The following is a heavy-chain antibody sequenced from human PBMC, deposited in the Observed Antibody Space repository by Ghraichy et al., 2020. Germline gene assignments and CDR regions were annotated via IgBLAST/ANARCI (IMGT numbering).Heavy chain of an antibody. CDR1: GYTVTSYG. CDR3: ARDLYDYVWGSYRYKASQVPVY. Sequence: ASVKVSCKAAGYTVTSYGISWVRQAPGQGLEWMGWISAYNGNTNYAQKLQGRVTMTTDTSTSTAYMELRSLRSDDTAVYYCARDLYDYVWGSYRYKASQVPVYWCQGTLVTVSS. J-gene: IGHJ4*02. V-gene: IGHV1-18*04. CDR2: ISAYNGNT. D-gene: IGHD3-16*02.